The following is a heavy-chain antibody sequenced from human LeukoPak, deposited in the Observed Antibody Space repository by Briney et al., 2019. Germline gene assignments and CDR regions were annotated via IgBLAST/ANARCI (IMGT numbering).Heavy chain of an antibody. D-gene: IGHD1-14*01. J-gene: IGHJ3*02. CDR2: INPNSGGT. CDR3: AREKAGTDDAFDI. Sequence: ASVKVSCKASGYTFTGYYMHWVRQAPGQGPEWMGWINPNSGGTNYAQKFQGRVTMTRDTSISTAYMELSRLRSDDTAVYYCAREKAGTDDAFDIWGQGTMVTVSS. CDR1: GYTFTGYY. V-gene: IGHV1-2*02.